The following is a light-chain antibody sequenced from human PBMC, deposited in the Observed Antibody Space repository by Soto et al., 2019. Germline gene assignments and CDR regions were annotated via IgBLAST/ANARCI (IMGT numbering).Light chain of an antibody. Sequence: DIQLTQSPSFLSASVGDRVTITCRASQGFSSYLAWYQQKPGKAPKLLIYAASTLQSGVPSRFSGGGSGTEFTLTISSLQPEDFATYYCQQLNRYPITFGQGTRLEIK. V-gene: IGKV1-9*01. CDR2: AAS. CDR1: QGFSSY. J-gene: IGKJ5*01. CDR3: QQLNRYPIT.